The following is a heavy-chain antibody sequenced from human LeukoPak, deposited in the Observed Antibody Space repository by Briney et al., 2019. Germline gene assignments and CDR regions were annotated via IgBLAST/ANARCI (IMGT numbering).Heavy chain of an antibody. Sequence: KPSETLSLTCAVSGASISSGGYSWSWIRQPPGRGLEWIGYISHSGSTNYNPSLKSRVTISVDRSKNQFSMKLSSVTAADTAVYYCARAQSPSKDDAFDIWGQGTMVTVSS. CDR1: GASISSGGYS. CDR2: ISHSGST. J-gene: IGHJ3*02. V-gene: IGHV4-30-2*01. CDR3: ARAQSPSKDDAFDI.